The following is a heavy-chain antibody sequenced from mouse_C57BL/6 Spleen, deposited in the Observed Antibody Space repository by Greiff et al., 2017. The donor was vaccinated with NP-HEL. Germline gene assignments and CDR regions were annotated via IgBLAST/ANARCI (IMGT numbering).Heavy chain of an antibody. CDR2: IYPGDGDT. V-gene: IGHV1-82*01. CDR1: GYAFSSSW. CDR3: ARELRRGYFDY. J-gene: IGHJ2*01. Sequence: QVQLQQSGPELVKPGASVKISCKASGYAFSSSWMNWVKQRPGKGLEWIGRIYPGDGDTNYNGKFKGKATLTADKSSSTACMQLSSLTSEDSAVYFCARELRRGYFDYWGQGTTLTVSS. D-gene: IGHD1-1*01.